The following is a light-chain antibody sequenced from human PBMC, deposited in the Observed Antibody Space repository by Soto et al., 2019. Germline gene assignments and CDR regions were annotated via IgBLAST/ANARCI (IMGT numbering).Light chain of an antibody. V-gene: IGKV1-39*01. CDR1: QSISSY. J-gene: IGKJ1*01. Sequence: DIQMTQSPSSLSASVGDRVTITCRASQSISSYLNWYQQKPGKAPKLLIYAASSLQSGVPSRFSGSGCGTDFTLPIRSLQPEDFATYYCQHSYSTPGTFGQGTKMEIK. CDR3: QHSYSTPGT. CDR2: AAS.